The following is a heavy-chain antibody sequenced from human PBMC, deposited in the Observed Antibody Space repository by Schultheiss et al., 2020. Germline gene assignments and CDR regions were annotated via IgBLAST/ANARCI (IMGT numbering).Heavy chain of an antibody. Sequence: SGPTLVKPTQTLTLTCTFSGFSLSTSGMCVSWIRQPPGKALEWLALIDWDDDKYYSTSLKTRLTISKDTSKNQVVLTMTNMDPVDTATYYCAHRHSRYSSGWYYFDYWGQGTLVTVSS. D-gene: IGHD6-19*01. CDR3: AHRHSRYSSGWYYFDY. CDR2: IDWDDDK. J-gene: IGHJ4*02. V-gene: IGHV2-70*12. CDR1: GFSLSTSGMC.